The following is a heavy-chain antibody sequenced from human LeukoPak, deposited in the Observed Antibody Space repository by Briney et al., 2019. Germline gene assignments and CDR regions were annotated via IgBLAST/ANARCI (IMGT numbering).Heavy chain of an antibody. D-gene: IGHD3-16*01. CDR2: IYYSGST. CDR3: ARPFCVGGTCYDLFHY. V-gene: IGHV4-59*08. CDR1: GSSISNYY. J-gene: IGHJ4*02. Sequence: SETLSLTCTVSGSSISNYYWGWIRQPPGKGLEWIGYIYYSGSTNYNPSLRSRVTISVDTSKNRFSLKLNSVTATDTAVYYCARPFCVGGTCYDLFHYWGQGTLVTVSS.